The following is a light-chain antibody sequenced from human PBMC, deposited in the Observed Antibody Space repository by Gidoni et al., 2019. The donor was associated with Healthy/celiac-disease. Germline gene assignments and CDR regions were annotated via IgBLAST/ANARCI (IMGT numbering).Light chain of an antibody. V-gene: IGLV2-14*01. Sequence: QSALTQPAAVSGSPGQSITISCPGTSSDVGCYNYVSWYQQHQGKAPKLMIYEVSNRPSGVSNRFSGSKSGNTASLTISGLQAEDEADYYCSSYTSSSTPHVVFGGGTKLTVL. CDR2: EVS. CDR3: SSYTSSSTPHVV. CDR1: SSDVGCYNY. J-gene: IGLJ2*01.